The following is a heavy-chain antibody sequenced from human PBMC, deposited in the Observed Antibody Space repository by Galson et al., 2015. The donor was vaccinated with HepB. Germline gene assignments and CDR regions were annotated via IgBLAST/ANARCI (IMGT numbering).Heavy chain of an antibody. J-gene: IGHJ5*01. D-gene: IGHD5-12*01. CDR1: EGAFRTSA. Sequence: SVKVSCKASEGAFRTSAISWVRQAPGQGLEWVGRIIPLLGTVDYSQKFQGRVILTADKSTTTAYMELTSLRSDDTAVYYCARDAFLPTSYNDYSGYPDSWGQGTLVIVSS. CDR3: ARDAFLPTSYNDYSGYPDS. V-gene: IGHV1-69*04. CDR2: IIPLLGTV.